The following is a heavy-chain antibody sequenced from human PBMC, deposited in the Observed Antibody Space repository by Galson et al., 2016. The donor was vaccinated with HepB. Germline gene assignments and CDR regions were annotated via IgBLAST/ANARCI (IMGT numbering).Heavy chain of an antibody. J-gene: IGHJ5*02. D-gene: IGHD3-3*01. CDR2: INTRGGST. V-gene: IGHV1-46*01. CDR1: GYTFTSYD. CDR3: AREALLDGNWFDP. Sequence: SVKVSCKASGYTFTSYDMDWVRQAPGQGLEWMGMINTRGGSTSYAQRFQGRVTMTRDTSTSTVYMELSSLRSEDTAVYYWAREALLDGNWFDPWGQGTLVTVSS.